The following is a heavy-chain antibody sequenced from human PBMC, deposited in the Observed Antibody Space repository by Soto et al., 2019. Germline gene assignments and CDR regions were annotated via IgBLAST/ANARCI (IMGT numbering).Heavy chain of an antibody. CDR2: ISAYNGNT. V-gene: IGHV1-18*01. Sequence: ASVKVSCKASGYTFTSYGISRVRQAPGQGLEWMGWISAYNGNTNYAQKLQGRVTMTTDTSTSTAYMELRSLRSDDTAVYYCARSSWDFDWLDYYYGMDVWGQGTTVTVSS. CDR1: GYTFTSYG. J-gene: IGHJ6*02. CDR3: ARSSWDFDWLDYYYGMDV. D-gene: IGHD3-9*01.